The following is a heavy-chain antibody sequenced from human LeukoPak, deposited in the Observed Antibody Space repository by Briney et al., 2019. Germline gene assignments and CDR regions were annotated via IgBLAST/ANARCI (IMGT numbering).Heavy chain of an antibody. Sequence: PSGTLSLTCGVSGVSISTTNWWTWVRQPQGEGLEWIGEVHLSGRTHYNPSLESRVTMSVDMSENHISLRLTSVTAADTAVYYCAREGGPYRPLDYSGQGTLVTVSS. CDR1: GVSISTTNW. CDR2: VHLSGRT. J-gene: IGHJ4*02. CDR3: AREGGPYRPLDY. V-gene: IGHV4-4*02.